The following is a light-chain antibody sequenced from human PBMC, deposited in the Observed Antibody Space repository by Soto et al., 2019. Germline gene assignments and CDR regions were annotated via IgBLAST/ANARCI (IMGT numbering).Light chain of an antibody. V-gene: IGLV2-8*01. Sequence: QSALNPPPSASGSPGQSVDISCTVSSSDVGGYNYVSWYQQHPGKAPKLMIYEVNKRPSGVPDRFSGSKSGNTASLTVSGLQAEDEADYYCSSYAGSSNVFGTGTKVTV. CDR1: SSDVGGYNY. J-gene: IGLJ1*01. CDR3: SSYAGSSNV. CDR2: EVN.